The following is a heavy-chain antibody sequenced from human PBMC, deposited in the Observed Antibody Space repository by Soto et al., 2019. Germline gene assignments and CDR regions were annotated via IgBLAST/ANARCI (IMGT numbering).Heavy chain of an antibody. CDR3: ARSRRTNEYGDGPGDFQH. J-gene: IGHJ1*01. D-gene: IGHD4-17*01. Sequence: SVEVCCKASGYTLTIYFMHWVRQAPGQGLEWMGIINPSSSSTGYAQKFQGRLTMSRDTSTTTVYMDLSSLRSDDAAVYYCARSRRTNEYGDGPGDFQHWGQGTLVTVSS. V-gene: IGHV1-46*03. CDR2: INPSSSST. CDR1: GYTLTIYF.